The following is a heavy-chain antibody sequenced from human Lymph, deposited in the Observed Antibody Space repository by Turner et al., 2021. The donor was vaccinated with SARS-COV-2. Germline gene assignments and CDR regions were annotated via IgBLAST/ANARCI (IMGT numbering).Heavy chain of an antibody. Sequence: EVQLVESGGGLVKPGGSLNLSCAASGFTFSTYSMNWVRQAPGKGLEWISSISSSSSYIYYADSVKGRFTISRDDAKNSLYLQMNSLRAEDTAVYYCARDIPTTADYFDYWGQGTLVTVSS. CDR2: ISSSSSYI. V-gene: IGHV3-21*01. CDR1: GFTFSTYS. J-gene: IGHJ4*02. D-gene: IGHD4-17*01. CDR3: ARDIPTTADYFDY.